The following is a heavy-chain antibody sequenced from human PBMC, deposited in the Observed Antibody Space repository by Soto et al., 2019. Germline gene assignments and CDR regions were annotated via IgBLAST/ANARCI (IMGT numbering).Heavy chain of an antibody. D-gene: IGHD3-10*01. Sequence: QVHLVESGGGVVQPGTSLRLSCAASGFTFSTSGMHWVRQAPGKGLEWVAVIYYDGTNKHYADSVRGRFTVARDNSKNTVYLEMNSLRDGATAVYYCARVGMVRGNVANFFDYWGQGTLVTVSS. CDR3: ARVGMVRGNVANFFDY. CDR2: IYYDGTNK. V-gene: IGHV3-33*01. CDR1: GFTFSTSG. J-gene: IGHJ4*02.